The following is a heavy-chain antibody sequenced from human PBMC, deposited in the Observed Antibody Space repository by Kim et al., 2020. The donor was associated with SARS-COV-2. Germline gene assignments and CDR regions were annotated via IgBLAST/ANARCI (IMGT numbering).Heavy chain of an antibody. CDR1: GGSISTDY. V-gene: IGHV4-59*01. J-gene: IGHJ3*02. CDR2: IYHTGST. Sequence: SETLSLTCTVSGGSISTDYWSWIRQPPGKGLEWIGYIYHTGSTNYSPSLKSRVTISVDTSKNQFSLKVNSVTAADTALYYCARISGIVAAAAPYDAFDIWGQGTIVTVSS. D-gene: IGHD6-13*01. CDR3: ARISGIVAAAAPYDAFDI.